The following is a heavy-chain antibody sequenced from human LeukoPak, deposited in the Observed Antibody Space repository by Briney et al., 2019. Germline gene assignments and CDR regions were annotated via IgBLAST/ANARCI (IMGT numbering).Heavy chain of an antibody. J-gene: IGHJ4*02. V-gene: IGHV3-30*02. CDR3: AKEIWPTVTIPGWTYFDY. CDR1: GFTYSGYG. CDR2: IRYDGSDK. Sequence: PGGSLRLSCAASGFTYSGYGMHWVRQDPGKGLEWVAFIRYDGSDKYYADSVKGRFTISRDNSKNTLYLQMNSLRVEDTAVYYCAKEIWPTVTIPGWTYFDYWGQGTLVTVSS. D-gene: IGHD4-17*01.